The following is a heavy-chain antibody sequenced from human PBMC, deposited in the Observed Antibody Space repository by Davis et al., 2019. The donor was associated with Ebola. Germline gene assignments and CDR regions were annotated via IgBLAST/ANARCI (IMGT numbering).Heavy chain of an antibody. CDR3: AKAMGYGDPYDAFDM. CDR2: ISSSSSTI. J-gene: IGHJ3*02. V-gene: IGHV3-48*01. CDR1: GFTFSSYS. D-gene: IGHD4-17*01. Sequence: GGSLRLSCAASGFTFSSYSMNWVRQAPGKGLEWVSYISSSSSTIYYADSVKGRFTISRDNSKNTLYVQMKSLRAEDTAVYYCAKAMGYGDPYDAFDMWGQGTMVTVSS.